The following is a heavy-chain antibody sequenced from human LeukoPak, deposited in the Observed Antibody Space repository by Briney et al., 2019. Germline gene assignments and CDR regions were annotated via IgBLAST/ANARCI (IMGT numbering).Heavy chain of an antibody. V-gene: IGHV1-2*02. CDR1: GYTLTDYY. Sequence: GASVKVSCKASGYTLTDYYMHWVRQAPGQGLEWMGWINPNSGDINYAQKFHGRVTMTRDTFISTSYMDLSRLISDDTAIYYCARDCRGSYCPDFWGQGTLVTVSS. CDR2: INPNSGDI. CDR3: ARDCRGSYCPDF. D-gene: IGHD1-26*01. J-gene: IGHJ4*02.